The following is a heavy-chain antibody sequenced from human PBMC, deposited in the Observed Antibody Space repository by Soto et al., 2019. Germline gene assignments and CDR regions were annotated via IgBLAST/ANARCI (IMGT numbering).Heavy chain of an antibody. D-gene: IGHD2-2*01. CDR1: GGTFSIYA. CDR3: ARDHCSSTSCRVTIAAAAPYYYGMDV. V-gene: IGHV1-69*13. CDR2: IIPIFGTA. J-gene: IGHJ6*02. Sequence: GASVKVSCTASGGTFSIYAISWVRQAPGQGLEWMGGIIPIFGTANYAQKFQGRVTITADESTSTAYMELSSLRSEDTAVYYCARDHCSSTSCRVTIAAAAPYYYGMDVWGQGTTVTVSS.